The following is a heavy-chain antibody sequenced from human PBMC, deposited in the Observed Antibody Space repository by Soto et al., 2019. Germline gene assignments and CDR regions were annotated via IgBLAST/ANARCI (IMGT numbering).Heavy chain of an antibody. CDR3: ARDRDYKAEY. D-gene: IGHD4-4*01. V-gene: IGHV3-74*01. J-gene: IGHJ4*02. CDR2: ISPDGSRA. Sequence: TGGSLRLSCAVSGFTFINSWMHWVRQTPGEGLVWVSHISPDGSRAEYADSVKGRFTISRDNTKDTLFLQMNSLRVEDTAVYYCARDRDYKAEYWGQGTLVTVSS. CDR1: GFTFINSW.